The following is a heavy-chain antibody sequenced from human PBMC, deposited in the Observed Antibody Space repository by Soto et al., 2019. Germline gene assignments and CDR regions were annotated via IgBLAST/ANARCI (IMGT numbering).Heavy chain of an antibody. V-gene: IGHV1-18*01. CDR2: ISAYNGNT. CDR3: ARDRRSYTPGVVAFDI. J-gene: IGHJ3*02. CDR1: GYTFTSYG. Sequence: QVQLVQSGAEVKKPGASVKVSCKASGYTFTSYGISWVRQAPGQGLERMGWISAYNGNTNYAQKLQGRVTMTTDTSTSIAYMELRSLISNDTAVYYCARDRRSYTPGVVAFDIWGQGTMVTVSS. D-gene: IGHD1-26*01.